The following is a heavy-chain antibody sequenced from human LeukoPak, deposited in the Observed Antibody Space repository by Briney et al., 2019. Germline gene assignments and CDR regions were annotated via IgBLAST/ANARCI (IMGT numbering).Heavy chain of an antibody. Sequence: KPSETLSLTCAVYGGSFSGYYWSWIRQPPGKGLEWIGEINHSGSTNYNPSLKSRVTISVDTSKNQFSLKLSSATAADTAVYYCARVLIDTAKYFDYWGQGTLVTVSS. V-gene: IGHV4-34*01. J-gene: IGHJ4*02. CDR1: GGSFSGYY. CDR2: INHSGST. CDR3: ARVLIDTAKYFDY. D-gene: IGHD2-2*02.